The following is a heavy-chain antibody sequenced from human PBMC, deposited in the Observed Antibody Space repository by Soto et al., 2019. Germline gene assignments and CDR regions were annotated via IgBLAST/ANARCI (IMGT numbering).Heavy chain of an antibody. CDR2: IYYSGST. CDR3: ARDGKVSGSATHWFDP. D-gene: IGHD1-26*01. V-gene: IGHV4-59*01. Sequence: SETLSLTCTVSGGSISSYYWSWIRQPPGKGLEWIGYIYYSGSTNYNPSLKSRVTISVDTSKNQFSLKLSSVTAADTAVYYCARDGKVSGSATHWFDPWGQGTLVTVS. J-gene: IGHJ5*02. CDR1: GGSISSYY.